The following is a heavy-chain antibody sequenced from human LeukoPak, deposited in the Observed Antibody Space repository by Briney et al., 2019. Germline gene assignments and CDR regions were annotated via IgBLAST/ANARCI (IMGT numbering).Heavy chain of an antibody. J-gene: IGHJ4*02. Sequence: SVKVSCKASGGIFNRNIINWVRQAPGQGLEWMGGIIPMFGTANYAQKFLGTVTITADESTSTAYMELSSLRADDTAVYYCARDLITTYYDILTGRYHFDYWGQGTLVTVSS. D-gene: IGHD3-9*01. CDR1: GGIFNRNI. CDR3: ARDLITTYYDILTGRYHFDY. CDR2: IIPMFGTA. V-gene: IGHV1-69*13.